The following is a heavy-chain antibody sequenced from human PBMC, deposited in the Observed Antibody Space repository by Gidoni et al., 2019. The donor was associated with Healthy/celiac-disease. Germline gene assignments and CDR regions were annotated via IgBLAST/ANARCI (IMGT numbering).Heavy chain of an antibody. CDR3: AREGRVLLWFGELFGAFDI. CDR2: IYYSGST. J-gene: IGHJ3*02. Sequence: QVQLQESGPGLVKPSETLSLTCPVPGGSISSYYWSWIRQPPGKGLEWSGYIYYSGSTNYNPPLKSRVTISVDTSKNQFSLKLSSVTAADTAVYYCAREGRVLLWFGELFGAFDIWGQGTMVTVSS. V-gene: IGHV4-59*01. D-gene: IGHD3-10*01. CDR1: GGSISSYY.